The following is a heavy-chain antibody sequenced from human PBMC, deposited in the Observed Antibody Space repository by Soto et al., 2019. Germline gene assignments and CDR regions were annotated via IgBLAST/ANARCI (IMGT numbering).Heavy chain of an antibody. D-gene: IGHD2-2*02. J-gene: IGHJ4*02. V-gene: IGHV4-59*01. CDR1: CGSISSYY. Sequence: PSETLSLTCTVSCGSISSYYWSWIRQPPGKGLEWIGYIYYSGSTNYNPSLKSRVTISVDTSKNQFSLKLSSVTAADTAVYYCARGITDIVVVPAAIRFDYWGQGTLVTVSS. CDR3: ARGITDIVVVPAAIRFDY. CDR2: IYYSGST.